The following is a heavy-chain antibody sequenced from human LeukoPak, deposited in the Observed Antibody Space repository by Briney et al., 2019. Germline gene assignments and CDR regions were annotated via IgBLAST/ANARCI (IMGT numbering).Heavy chain of an antibody. CDR2: ISWNSASV. CDR3: ARDYGYSSSWYDY. D-gene: IGHD6-13*01. V-gene: IGHV3-9*01. J-gene: IGHJ4*02. CDR1: GFTFADYG. Sequence: PGGSLRLSCEASGFTFADYGMHWVRQAPGKGLECVSSISWNSASVGYVDSAKGRFTISRDSAKKTLYLQMNSLRAEDTALYYCARDYGYSSSWYDYWGQGTLVTVSS.